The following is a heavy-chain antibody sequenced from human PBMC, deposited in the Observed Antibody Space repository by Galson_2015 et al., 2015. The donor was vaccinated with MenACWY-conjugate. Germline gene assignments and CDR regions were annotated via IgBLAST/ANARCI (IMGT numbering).Heavy chain of an antibody. CDR1: AFTFSYYD. CDR2: IGVGGDT. CDR3: AREVRDVYSSGWDLDY. V-gene: IGHV3-13*01. D-gene: IGHD6-19*01. J-gene: IGHJ4*02. Sequence: SLRLSCAASAFTFSYYDMHWVRQATGQGLEWVSAIGVGGDTYYLDSVKGRFTISRENAKNSLYLQMNSLRAEDTAVYYCAREVRDVYSSGWDLDYWGQGILVTVSS.